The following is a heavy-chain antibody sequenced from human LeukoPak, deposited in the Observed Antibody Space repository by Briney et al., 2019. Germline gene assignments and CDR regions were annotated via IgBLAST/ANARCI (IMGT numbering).Heavy chain of an antibody. CDR3: ARDGKLYYGDYYIDY. Sequence: GGSLRLSCAASGYTFSSYGMHWVRQAPGKGLEWVAFIRYDGCNKYYADSVKGRFTISRDNSKNTLYLQMNSLRAEDTAVYYCARDGKLYYGDYYIDYWGQGTLVTVSS. D-gene: IGHD4-17*01. CDR1: GYTFSSYG. J-gene: IGHJ4*02. CDR2: IRYDGCNK. V-gene: IGHV3-30*02.